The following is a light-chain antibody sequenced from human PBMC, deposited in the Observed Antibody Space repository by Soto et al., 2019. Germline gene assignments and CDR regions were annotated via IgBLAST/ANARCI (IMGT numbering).Light chain of an antibody. Sequence: EIVLTQSPATLSLSPGERATLSCRASPSVTNYLAWYQQKPGQAPRLLIYGAFNRATGIPARFSGSGSGTDFTLTISSLEPEDFAFYYCQQRNIWPPVTFGQGTRLEIK. CDR1: PSVTNY. CDR3: QQRNIWPPVT. V-gene: IGKV3-11*01. J-gene: IGKJ5*01. CDR2: GAF.